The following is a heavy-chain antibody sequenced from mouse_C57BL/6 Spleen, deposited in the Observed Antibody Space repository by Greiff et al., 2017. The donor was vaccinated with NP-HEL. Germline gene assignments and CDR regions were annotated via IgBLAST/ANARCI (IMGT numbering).Heavy chain of an antibody. CDR1: GYTFTSYW. Sequence: VQLQQPGAELVRPGSSVKLSCKASGYTFTSYWMHWVKQRPIQGLEWIGNIDPSDSETHYNQKFKDKATLTVDKSSSTAYMQLSSLTSEDSAVYYCARSGDYDYWYFDVWGTGTTVTVSS. CDR2: IDPSDSET. J-gene: IGHJ1*03. D-gene: IGHD2-4*01. V-gene: IGHV1-52*01. CDR3: ARSGDYDYWYFDV.